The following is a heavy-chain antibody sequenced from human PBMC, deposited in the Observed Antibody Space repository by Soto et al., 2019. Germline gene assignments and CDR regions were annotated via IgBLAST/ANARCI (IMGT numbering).Heavy chain of an antibody. CDR1: GYTFTSYG. J-gene: IGHJ6*03. V-gene: IGHV1-18*01. Sequence: ASVKVSCKASGYTFTSYGISWVRQAPGQGLEWMGWMSAYNGNTNYAQKLQGRVTMTTDTSTSTAYMELRSLRSDDTAVYYCARVGDRNYYYYYYYMDVWGKGTTVTVSS. CDR3: ARVGDRNYYYYYYYMDV. CDR2: MSAYNGNT. D-gene: IGHD3-10*01.